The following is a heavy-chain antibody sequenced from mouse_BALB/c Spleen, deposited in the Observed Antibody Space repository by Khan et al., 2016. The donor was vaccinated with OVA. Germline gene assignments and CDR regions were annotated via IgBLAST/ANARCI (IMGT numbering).Heavy chain of an antibody. Sequence: QVQLQQSGPGLVAPSQSLTISCTAAGLSLTNSYVHWVRQSPGKGLEWLGIIWPGGSKNYYSALMSRLIINTDNSTSQAFLKMNSLQTDDTAMYYCYRATIVDYWGQGTSVTVSS. CDR2: IWPGGSK. V-gene: IGHV2-9*02. D-gene: IGHD1-1*01. CDR3: YRATIVDY. CDR1: GLSLTNSY. J-gene: IGHJ4*01.